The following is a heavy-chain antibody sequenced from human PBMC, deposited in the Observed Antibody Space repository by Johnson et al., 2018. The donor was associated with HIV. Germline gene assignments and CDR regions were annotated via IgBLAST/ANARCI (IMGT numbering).Heavy chain of an antibody. J-gene: IGHJ3*02. V-gene: IGHV3-30*18. D-gene: IGHD6-6*01. CDR1: GFTFSSYA. CDR2: ISYDGSNK. Sequence: QVQLVESGGGVVQPGRSLRLSCAASGFTFSSYAMHWVRQAPGKGLEWVAVISYDGSNKYYADSVKGRFTISRDNSKNTLYRQMNSLRAEDTAVYYCAKQQLVPDDAFDIWGQGTMVNVSS. CDR3: AKQQLVPDDAFDI.